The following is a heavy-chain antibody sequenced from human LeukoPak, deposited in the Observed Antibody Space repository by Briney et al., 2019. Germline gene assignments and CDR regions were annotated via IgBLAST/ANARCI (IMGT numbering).Heavy chain of an antibody. J-gene: IGHJ5*02. CDR2: INGDGGST. Sequence: PGGSLRLSCAASGFTFDVYAMHWVRQGPGKGLEWVSLINGDGGSTYYADSVKGRFTISRDNSKNSLYLEMNSLRTEDTASYYCAKGDRSGRYYNYFVPTGQGTLVTVSS. D-gene: IGHD1-26*01. CDR3: AKGDRSGRYYNYFVP. V-gene: IGHV3-43*02. CDR1: GFTFDVYA.